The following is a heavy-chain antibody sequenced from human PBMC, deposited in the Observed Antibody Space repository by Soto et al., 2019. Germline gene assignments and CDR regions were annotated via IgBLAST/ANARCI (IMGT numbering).Heavy chain of an antibody. J-gene: IGHJ5*02. CDR1: GGTFSSYA. Sequence: QVQLVQSGAEVKKPGSSVKVSCKASGGTFSSYAISWVRQAPGQGLEWMGGIIPIFGTANYAQKFQGRVTITADESTSTAYMELSSLRSEDTAVYYCARGTIVATFLANLPWFDPWGQGTLVTVSS. CDR3: ARGTIVATFLANLPWFDP. CDR2: IIPIFGTA. V-gene: IGHV1-69*01. D-gene: IGHD5-12*01.